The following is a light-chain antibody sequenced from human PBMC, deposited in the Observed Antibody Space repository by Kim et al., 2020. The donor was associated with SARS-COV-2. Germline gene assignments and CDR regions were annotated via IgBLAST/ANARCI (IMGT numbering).Light chain of an antibody. CDR3: SSYAGSNNLV. Sequence: GQSGTISCTGTSSDLGGYNYVSWYHQHPGKAPKLMIYEVSKRPSGVPDRFSGSKSGNTASLTVSGLQAEDEADYYCSSYAGSNNLVFGGGTQLTVL. CDR1: SSDLGGYNY. V-gene: IGLV2-8*01. CDR2: EVS. J-gene: IGLJ2*01.